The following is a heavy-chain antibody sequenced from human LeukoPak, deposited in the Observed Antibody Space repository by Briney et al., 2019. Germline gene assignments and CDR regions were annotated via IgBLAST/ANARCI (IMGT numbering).Heavy chain of an antibody. CDR1: GYTFTSYA. V-gene: IGHV1-3*01. J-gene: IGHJ4*02. D-gene: IGHD1-26*01. CDR2: INAGNGNT. CDR3: ARVAVGATWNY. Sequence: GASVKVSCKASGYTFTSYAMHWVRQAPGQRLEWMGWINAGNGNTKYSQKFQGRVTITRDTPASTAYMELSSLRSEDTAVYYCARVAVGATWNYWGQGTLVTVSS.